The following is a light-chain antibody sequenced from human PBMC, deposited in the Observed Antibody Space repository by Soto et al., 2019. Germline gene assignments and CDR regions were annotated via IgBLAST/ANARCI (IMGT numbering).Light chain of an antibody. Sequence: QAVLTQPASVSGSPGQSITISCTGTSSDVGSYNLVSWYQQHPGKAPKLMIYEGSKRPSGVSNRFSGSKSGNTASLTISGLQAEDEADYYCRSYARYSTSLFGTGTKVTV. CDR2: EGS. CDR1: SSDVGSYNL. V-gene: IGLV2-23*01. CDR3: RSYARYSTSL. J-gene: IGLJ1*01.